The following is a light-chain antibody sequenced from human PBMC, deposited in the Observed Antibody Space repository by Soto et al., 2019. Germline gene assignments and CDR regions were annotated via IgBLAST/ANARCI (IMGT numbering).Light chain of an antibody. V-gene: IGLV2-14*01. Sequence: QSALTQPASVSGSPGQSITISCTGTSSDVGGYNYVSWYQQHPGKAPKLMIYEVSNRPSGVSNRFSGSKSGNTASLTISGVRAEDEADYYCCSYADTTTWVFGGGTQLTVL. CDR1: SSDVGGYNY. CDR3: CSYADTTTWV. J-gene: IGLJ3*02. CDR2: EVS.